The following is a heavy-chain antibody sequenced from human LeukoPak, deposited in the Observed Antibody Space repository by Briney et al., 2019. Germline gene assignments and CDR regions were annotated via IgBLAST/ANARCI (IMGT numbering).Heavy chain of an antibody. Sequence: GGSLRLSCAASGFTFSSYAMSWVRQAPGKGLEWVSAISGSGGSTYYADSVKGRFTISRDNSKNTLYLQMNSLRAEDTAVYYCAKDLAAGSNYDSSGYYFQNDYWGQGTLVTVSS. D-gene: IGHD3-22*01. CDR1: GFTFSSYA. CDR2: ISGSGGST. V-gene: IGHV3-23*01. CDR3: AKDLAAGSNYDSSGYYFQNDY. J-gene: IGHJ4*02.